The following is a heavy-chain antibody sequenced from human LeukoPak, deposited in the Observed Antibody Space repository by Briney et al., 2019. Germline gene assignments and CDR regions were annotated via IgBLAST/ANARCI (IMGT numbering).Heavy chain of an antibody. V-gene: IGHV1-24*01. D-gene: IGHD1-7*01. J-gene: IGHJ5*02. CDR3: ATVAGTTWDENWFDP. CDR1: GHSLTALS. Sequence: ASVKVSCKVSGHSLTALSMHWVRQAPGNGLEWMGGIDPEDGETISAQKFRGRVTMTEDTSTDTAYMELSSLRSEDTAVYYCATVAGTTWDENWFDPWGQGTLVTVSS. CDR2: IDPEDGET.